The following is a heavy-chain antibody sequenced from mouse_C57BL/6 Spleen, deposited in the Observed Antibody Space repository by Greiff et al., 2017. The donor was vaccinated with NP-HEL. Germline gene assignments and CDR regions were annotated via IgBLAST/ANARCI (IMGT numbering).Heavy chain of an antibody. CDR3: ARSDGYYGMDY. CDR2: ISDGGSYT. V-gene: IGHV5-4*03. D-gene: IGHD2-3*01. Sequence: EVKLVESGGGLVKPGGSLKLSCAASGFTFSSYAMSWVRQTPEKRLEWVATISDGGSYTYYPDNVKGRFTISRDNAKNNLYLQMSHLKSEDTAMYYCARSDGYYGMDYWGQGTSVTVSS. CDR1: GFTFSSYA. J-gene: IGHJ4*01.